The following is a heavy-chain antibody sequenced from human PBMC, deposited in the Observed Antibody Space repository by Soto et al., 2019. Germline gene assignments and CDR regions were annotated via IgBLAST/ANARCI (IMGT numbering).Heavy chain of an antibody. CDR2: ISYDGSNK. J-gene: IGHJ4*02. D-gene: IGHD5-18*01. V-gene: IGHV3-30-3*01. Sequence: QVQLVESGGGVVQPGRSLRLSCAASGFTFSSYAMHWVRQAPGKGLEWVAVISYDGSNKYYADSVKGRFTISRDNSKNTLYLQMNSLRAEDTAVYYCARRAGYSYGYDYWGQGTLVTVSS. CDR1: GFTFSSYA. CDR3: ARRAGYSYGYDY.